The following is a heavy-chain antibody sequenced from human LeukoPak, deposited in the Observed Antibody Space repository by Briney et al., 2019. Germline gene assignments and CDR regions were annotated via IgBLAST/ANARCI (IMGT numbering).Heavy chain of an antibody. Sequence: ASVKVSCKASGYTFTSYDINWVRQATGQGLAWMGWMNPNSGNTGYAQKFQGRVTMTRNTSIGTAYMELSSLRSEDTAVYYCAREVAGWEGDYWGQGTLVTVSS. V-gene: IGHV1-8*01. CDR1: GYTFTSYD. J-gene: IGHJ4*02. CDR2: MNPNSGNT. D-gene: IGHD6-19*01. CDR3: AREVAGWEGDY.